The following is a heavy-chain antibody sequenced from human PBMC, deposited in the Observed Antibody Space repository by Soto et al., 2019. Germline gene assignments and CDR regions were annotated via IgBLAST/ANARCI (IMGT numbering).Heavy chain of an antibody. CDR3: AREVAAAGGEYDY. J-gene: IGHJ4*02. V-gene: IGHV1-18*01. CDR2: ISAYNGNT. Sequence: QVQLVQSGAEVKNPGASVKVSCKASGYTFTKYGIGWVRQAPGQGLEWMGWISAYNGNTNYAQKLQGRVTMTTDTSTSTADMELRSRRSDDKAVYYCAREVAAAGGEYDYWGQGTLVTVSS. CDR1: GYTFTKYG. D-gene: IGHD6-13*01.